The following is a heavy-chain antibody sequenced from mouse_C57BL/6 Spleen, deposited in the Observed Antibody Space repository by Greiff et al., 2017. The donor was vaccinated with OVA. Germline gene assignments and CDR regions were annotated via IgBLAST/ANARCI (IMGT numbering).Heavy chain of an antibody. CDR1: GFSLTSYG. Sequence: VKLVESGPGLVAPSQSLSITCTVSGFSLTSYGVHWVRQPPGKGLEWLVVIWSDGSTTYNSALKSRLSISKDNSKSQVFLKMNSLQTDDTAMYYCATQDIGYYGSYAMDYWGQGTSVTVSS. D-gene: IGHD1-1*01. J-gene: IGHJ4*01. CDR2: IWSDGST. CDR3: ATQDIGYYGSYAMDY. V-gene: IGHV2-6*03.